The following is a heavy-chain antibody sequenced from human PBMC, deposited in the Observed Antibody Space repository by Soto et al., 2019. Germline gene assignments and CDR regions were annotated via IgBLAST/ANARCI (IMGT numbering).Heavy chain of an antibody. CDR2: MSYDGSNT. J-gene: IGHJ3*02. D-gene: IGHD3-22*01. V-gene: IGHV3-30-3*01. CDR1: GFIFSSYA. Sequence: GGSLRLSCAGSGFIFSSYALHWVRQAPGKGLEWVAVMSYDGSNTYHADSVKGRFTISRDNPKNTLYLQMNSLRAEDTAVYYCARDLYSTGYNAFDIWGQGTMVTVS. CDR3: ARDLYSTGYNAFDI.